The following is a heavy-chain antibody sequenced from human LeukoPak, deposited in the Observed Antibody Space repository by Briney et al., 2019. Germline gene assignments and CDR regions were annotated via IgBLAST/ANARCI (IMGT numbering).Heavy chain of an antibody. V-gene: IGHV4-59*12. CDR3: ARRWELIPGSFDS. D-gene: IGHD1-26*01. CDR2: IYYSGSS. CDR1: GFSISSDY. Sequence: SSETLSLTCTVSGFSISSDYWRWIRRPPGEGREGCGDIYYSGSSNYNTSLKRRRIITVDTSNNHFSLLLILVPAADTAVYYCARRWELIPGSFDSWGPGTLVTVS. J-gene: IGHJ4*02.